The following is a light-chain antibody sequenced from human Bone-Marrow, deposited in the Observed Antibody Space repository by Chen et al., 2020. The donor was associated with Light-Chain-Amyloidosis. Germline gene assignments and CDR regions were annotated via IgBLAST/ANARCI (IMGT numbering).Light chain of an antibody. Sequence: QSALTQPASVSGSPGQSLTLSCTGTTYDIGAYNYVSWYQQPPGKAPKLIIYEVSNRPAGVSSRCFGSRSGDTASLTISGLQAEDEADYYCSSYTTNYTLIFGPGTRVTVL. V-gene: IGLV2-14*01. CDR1: TYDIGAYNY. CDR2: EVS. CDR3: SSYTTNYTLI. J-gene: IGLJ1*01.